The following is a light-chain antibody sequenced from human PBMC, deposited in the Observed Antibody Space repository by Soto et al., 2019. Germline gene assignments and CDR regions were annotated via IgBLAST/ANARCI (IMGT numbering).Light chain of an antibody. V-gene: IGKV3-15*01. Sequence: DIVVTQSPATLSASPGERVTLSCRASQFVSSRLAWYQQRPGQVPRLLIYDTSTRAPGIPTRFSGSGSGTEFTLTISSLQSEDVAVYYCQENIRRPPGMFGQGTTVDIK. CDR1: QFVSSR. J-gene: IGKJ1*01. CDR2: DTS. CDR3: QENIRRPPGM.